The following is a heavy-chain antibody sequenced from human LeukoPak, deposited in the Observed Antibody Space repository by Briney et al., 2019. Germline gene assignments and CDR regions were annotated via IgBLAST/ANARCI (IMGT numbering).Heavy chain of an antibody. CDR1: GYTFTGYY. Sequence: ASVKVSCKASGYTFTGYYMHWVRQAPGQGLEWMGWINPNSGGTNYAQKFQGRVTMTRDTSISTAYMELSRLRSDDTAVYYCARDRPGYCSSTSCYTSPGYYYYMGVWGKGTTVTVSS. J-gene: IGHJ6*03. D-gene: IGHD2-2*02. V-gene: IGHV1-2*02. CDR2: INPNSGGT. CDR3: ARDRPGYCSSTSCYTSPGYYYYMGV.